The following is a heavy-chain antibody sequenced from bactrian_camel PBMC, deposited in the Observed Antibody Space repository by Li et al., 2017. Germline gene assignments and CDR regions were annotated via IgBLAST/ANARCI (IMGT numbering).Heavy chain of an antibody. CDR2: IDTGDGST. J-gene: IGHJ4*01. Sequence: HVQLVESGGGSAQAGGSMRLSCAAVAHFDSMGWFRQAPGMEREGVAAIDTGDGSTYYLYSVEGRFTISHDNAKNTLYLQMNSLKPEDTAIYYCAAAKGLPDLLRGGYLSARSYNYWGRGTQVTVS. CDR1: AHFDS. D-gene: IGHD3*01. CDR3: AAAKGLPDLLRGGYLSARSYNY. V-gene: IGHV3S54*01.